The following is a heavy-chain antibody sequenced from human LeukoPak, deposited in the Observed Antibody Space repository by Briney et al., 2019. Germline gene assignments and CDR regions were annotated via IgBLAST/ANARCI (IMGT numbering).Heavy chain of an antibody. Sequence: PSETLSLTCTVSGYFISSAYYWGWIRQPPGKALEWIGSIYHSGSTYYNPSLKSRVTISVDTSKNQFSLKLSSVTAADTAVYYCARDIAAAAFDAFDIWGQGTMVTVSS. CDR1: GYFISSAYY. CDR2: IYHSGST. J-gene: IGHJ3*02. V-gene: IGHV4-38-2*02. CDR3: ARDIAAAAFDAFDI. D-gene: IGHD6-13*01.